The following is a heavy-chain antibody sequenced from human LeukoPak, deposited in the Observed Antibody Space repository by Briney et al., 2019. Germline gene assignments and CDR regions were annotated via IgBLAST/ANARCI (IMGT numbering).Heavy chain of an antibody. J-gene: IGHJ4*02. CDR1: GYTFTNYD. CDR2: MNPNSGNT. Sequence: ASVKVSCKASGYTFTNYDINWVRQATGQELEWMGWMNPNSGNTGYAQKFQGRVTITRNTSISTAYMELSRLRSDDTAVYYCARETWIQLWLGLDYWGQGTLVTVSS. V-gene: IGHV1-8*03. CDR3: ARETWIQLWLGLDY. D-gene: IGHD5-18*01.